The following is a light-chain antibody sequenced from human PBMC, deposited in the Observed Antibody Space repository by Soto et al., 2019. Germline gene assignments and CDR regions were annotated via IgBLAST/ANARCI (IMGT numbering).Light chain of an antibody. CDR3: AAWDASQPDFWV. Sequence: QSVLTQPPSASGSPGQSVTISCTGTSGDIGGYDYVSWYQQHPGKAPKLMIYEVTKRPLGVPDRFSGSKSGNTASLAISVLRSLDQGDYYCAAWDASQPDFWVFGGGTEVT. V-gene: IGLV2-8*01. J-gene: IGLJ3*02. CDR1: SGDIGGYDY. CDR2: EVT.